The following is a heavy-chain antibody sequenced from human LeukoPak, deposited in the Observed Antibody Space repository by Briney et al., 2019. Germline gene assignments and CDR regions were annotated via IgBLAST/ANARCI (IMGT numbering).Heavy chain of an antibody. Sequence: PGGSLRLSCAASGFTVSSNYMSWVRQAPGKGLEWVSVIYSGGSTYYADSVKSRFTISRDNSKNTLYLQMNSLRAEDTAVYYRASGGARTTFDYWGQGTLVTVSS. V-gene: IGHV3-66*01. CDR1: GFTVSSNY. CDR2: IYSGGST. D-gene: IGHD4-17*01. CDR3: ASGGARTTFDY. J-gene: IGHJ4*02.